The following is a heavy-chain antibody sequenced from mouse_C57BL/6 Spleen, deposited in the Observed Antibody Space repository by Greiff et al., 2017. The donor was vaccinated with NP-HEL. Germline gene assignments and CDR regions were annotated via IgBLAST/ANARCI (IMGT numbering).Heavy chain of an antibody. J-gene: IGHJ4*01. CDR1: GYTFSDYY. CDR3: ASQDGNYYAMDY. Sequence: EVQLQQSGPELVKPGASVKISCKASGYTFSDYYMNWVKQSHGKSLEWIGDINPNNGGTSYNQKFKGKATLTVDKSSSTAYMELRSLTSEDSAVYYCASQDGNYYAMDYWGQGTSVTVSS. CDR2: INPNNGGT. V-gene: IGHV1-26*01.